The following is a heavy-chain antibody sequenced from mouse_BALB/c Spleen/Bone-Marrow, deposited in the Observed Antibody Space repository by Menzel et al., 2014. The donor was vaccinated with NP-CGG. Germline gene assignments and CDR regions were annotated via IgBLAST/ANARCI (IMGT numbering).Heavy chain of an antibody. CDR3: ARDGSSYEGNYFDY. Sequence: EVMLVESGGGLVQPGGSLKLSCAASGFTFSSYGMSWVRQTPDKRLELVATINSNGGSTYYPDSVKGRLTISRDNAKNTLYLQMSSLKSEDTAMYYCARDGSSYEGNYFDYWGQGTTLTVSS. CDR1: GFTFSSYG. V-gene: IGHV5-6-3*01. D-gene: IGHD1-1*01. CDR2: INSNGGST. J-gene: IGHJ2*01.